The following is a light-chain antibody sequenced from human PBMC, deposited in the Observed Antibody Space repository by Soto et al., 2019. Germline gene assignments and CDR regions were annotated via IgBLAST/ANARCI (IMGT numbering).Light chain of an antibody. CDR1: SSNIGAGYD. J-gene: IGLJ1*01. CDR2: GNS. V-gene: IGLV1-40*01. Sequence: QLVLTQPPSVSGAPGQGVTISCTGSSSNIGAGYDVHWYQQLPGTAPKLLIYGNSNRPSGVPDRFSGSKSGTSASLAITGLQAEDEADYYCQSYDSSLSGYVFGTGTKVTVL. CDR3: QSYDSSLSGYV.